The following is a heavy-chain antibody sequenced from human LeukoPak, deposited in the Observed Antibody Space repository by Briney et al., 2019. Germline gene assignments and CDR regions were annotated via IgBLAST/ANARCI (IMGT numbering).Heavy chain of an antibody. CDR1: GYTFTTYA. Sequence: ASVKVSCTASGYTFTTYAIHWVRQAPGQRLEWMGWINAGNGNTKYSQEFQGRVTITRDTSASTVYMELSSLRSEDMAVYYCARSATGMRFDPWGQGTLVTVSS. J-gene: IGHJ5*02. CDR2: INAGNGNT. CDR3: ARSATGMRFDP. V-gene: IGHV1-3*03. D-gene: IGHD6-13*01.